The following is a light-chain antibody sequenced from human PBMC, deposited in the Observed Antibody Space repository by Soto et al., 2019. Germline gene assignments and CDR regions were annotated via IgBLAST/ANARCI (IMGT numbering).Light chain of an antibody. CDR1: SSDFGNYNL. CDR2: EVN. V-gene: IGLV2-23*02. CDR3: CSFTSSNTHV. J-gene: IGLJ1*01. Sequence: QSALTQPASVSGSPGQSITISCTGTSSDFGNYNLVSWYQQHPGKVPKLILFEVNKRPSGVSGRFSGSKSGNTASLTISGLQAGDEADYYCCSFTSSNTHVFGTGTQLTVL.